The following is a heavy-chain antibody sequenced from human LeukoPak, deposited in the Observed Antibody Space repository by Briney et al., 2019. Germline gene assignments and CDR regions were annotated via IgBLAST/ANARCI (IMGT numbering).Heavy chain of an antibody. CDR3: ARNTPGYCSSTSCYNDYYYMDV. Sequence: GASVKVSCKASGGTFSSYAIGWVRQAPGQGLEWMGGIIPIFGTANYAQKFQGRVTITADESTSTAYMELSSLRSEDTAVYYCARNTPGYCSSTSCYNDYYYMDVWGKGTTVTVSS. CDR1: GGTFSSYA. V-gene: IGHV1-69*13. J-gene: IGHJ6*03. CDR2: IIPIFGTA. D-gene: IGHD2-2*02.